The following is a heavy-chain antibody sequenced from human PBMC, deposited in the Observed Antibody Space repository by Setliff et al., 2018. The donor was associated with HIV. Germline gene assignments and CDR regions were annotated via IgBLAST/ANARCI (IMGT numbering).Heavy chain of an antibody. V-gene: IGHV4-30-4*02. CDR3: ARGCGGGGACFYFDF. CDR1: GGSISSANYY. CDR2: IYYNGNAY. J-gene: IGHJ4*02. D-gene: IGHD3-16*01. Sequence: SETLSLTCTVSGGSISSANYYWSWIRQPPGKGLEWIGYIYYNGNAYYYNPSLKSRTTISRDNSKNTVYLQMNSLRAEDTATYHCARGCGGGGACFYFDFWGQGTVVTVSS.